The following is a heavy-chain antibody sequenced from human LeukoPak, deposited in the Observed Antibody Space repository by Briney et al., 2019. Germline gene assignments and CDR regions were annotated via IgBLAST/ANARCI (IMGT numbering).Heavy chain of an antibody. CDR1: GFTFSSYG. CDR3: AKGGPYCSGGSCYYMDV. J-gene: IGHJ6*03. D-gene: IGHD2-15*01. CDR2: IRYDGSNK. V-gene: IGHV3-30*02. Sequence: GGSLRLSCAASGFTFSSYGMHWVRQAPGKGLEWVAFIRYDGSNKYYADSVRGRFTISRDNSKNTLYLQMNSLRAEDTAVYYCAKGGPYCSGGSCYYMDVWGKGTTVTVSS.